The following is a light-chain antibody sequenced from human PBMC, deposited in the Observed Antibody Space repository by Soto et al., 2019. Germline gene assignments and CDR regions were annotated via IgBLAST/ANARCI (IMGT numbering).Light chain of an antibody. CDR3: LQHNSYPFT. J-gene: IGKJ2*01. CDR1: QGISNS. V-gene: IGKV1-17*03. Sequence: DIQMTQSPSAMPASVGDRVTITCRARQGISNSLAWFQQKPGKVPKLLIYAASGLQSGVPSRFSGSGSGTEFTLTISSLQPEDFATYYCLQHNSYPFTFGQGTKLEIK. CDR2: AAS.